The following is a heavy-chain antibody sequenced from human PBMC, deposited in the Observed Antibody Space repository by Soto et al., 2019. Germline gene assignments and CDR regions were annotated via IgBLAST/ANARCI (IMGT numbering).Heavy chain of an antibody. Sequence: QLQLQESGPGLVKPSETLSLTCTVSGGSISSSSYYWGWIRQPPGKGLEWIGSIYYSGSTYYNPSRKSLVTISVDTSKNQVSLKLSSVTAADTAVYYCVAITFGGVIESFNWGQGTLVTVSS. CDR2: IYYSGST. CDR3: VAITFGGVIESFN. V-gene: IGHV4-39*01. D-gene: IGHD3-16*02. J-gene: IGHJ4*02. CDR1: GGSISSSSYY.